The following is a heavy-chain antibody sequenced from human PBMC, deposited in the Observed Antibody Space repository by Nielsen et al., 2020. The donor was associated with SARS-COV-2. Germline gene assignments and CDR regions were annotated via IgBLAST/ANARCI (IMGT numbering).Heavy chain of an antibody. CDR1: GGSVSSNDW. Sequence: GSLRLSCAVSGGSVSSNDWWTWVRQSPGQGLEWIGEVSHSGSINYNTSLKSRVTLSMDKSKRQFSLRLTSVSAADTAVYFCARGDLVVVPSPILGLGPFFYYFYLDVWGKGTTVIVSS. J-gene: IGHJ6*03. V-gene: IGHV4-4*01. CDR3: ARGDLVVVPSPILGLGPFFYYFYLDV. D-gene: IGHD2-2*01. CDR2: VSHSGSI.